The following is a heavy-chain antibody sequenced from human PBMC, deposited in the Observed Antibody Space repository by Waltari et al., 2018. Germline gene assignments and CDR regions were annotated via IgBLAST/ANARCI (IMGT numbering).Heavy chain of an antibody. CDR3: ARMIAAAGPGYYYYYGMDV. J-gene: IGHJ6*02. V-gene: IGHV1-8*01. Sequence: QVQLVQSGAEVKKPGASVKVSCKASGYTFTSYDINWVRQATGQGLEWMGWMNPNSGNTGEAQKFQGRVTMTRNTSISTAYMELSSLRSEDTAVYYCARMIAAAGPGYYYYYGMDVWGQGTTVTVSS. CDR1: GYTFTSYD. D-gene: IGHD6-13*01. CDR2: MNPNSGNT.